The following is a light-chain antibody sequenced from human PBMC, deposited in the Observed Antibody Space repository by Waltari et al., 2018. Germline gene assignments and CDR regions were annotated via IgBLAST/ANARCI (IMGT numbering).Light chain of an antibody. V-gene: IGLV2-14*03. Sequence: QSALTQPASVSGSPGQSITISCTGTSDDIGAYSYVTWYHQRQGKVPKLIIYDLPERPSGCSNRFSCSRSGSTASLTVSGLQAEDEGLFYCSAYTSRGTLKFGGGTRVTVL. CDR1: SDDIGAYSY. CDR3: SAYTSRGTLK. CDR2: DLP. J-gene: IGLJ2*01.